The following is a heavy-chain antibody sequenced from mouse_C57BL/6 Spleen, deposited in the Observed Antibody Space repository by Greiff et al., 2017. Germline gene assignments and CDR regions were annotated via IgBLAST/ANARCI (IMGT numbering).Heavy chain of an antibody. CDR1: GYTFTDYY. Sequence: EVQLQQSGPELVKPGASVKISCKASGYTFTDYYMNWVKQSHGKSLEWIGDINPNNGGTSYNQKFKGKATLTVDKSSSTAYMELRSLTSEDSAVDYCARRNGNYPYAYWGQGTLVTVSA. CDR3: ARRNGNYPYAY. D-gene: IGHD2-1*01. CDR2: INPNNGGT. J-gene: IGHJ3*01. V-gene: IGHV1-26*01.